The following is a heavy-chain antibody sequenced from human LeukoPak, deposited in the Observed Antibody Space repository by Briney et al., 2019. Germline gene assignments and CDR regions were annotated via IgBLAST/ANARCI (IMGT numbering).Heavy chain of an antibody. J-gene: IGHJ4*02. CDR3: ARVGSSWYRVPDCYFDY. V-gene: IGHV3-23*01. Sequence: GGSLRLSCAASGFSFSSYAMTWVRQAPGKGLEWVSAINGRGDHTYYADSVKGRFTISRDHSKSTLYLQMNSLRAEDTAVYYCARVGSSWYRVPDCYFDYWGQGTLVTVSS. CDR1: GFSFSSYA. CDR2: INGRGDHT. D-gene: IGHD6-13*01.